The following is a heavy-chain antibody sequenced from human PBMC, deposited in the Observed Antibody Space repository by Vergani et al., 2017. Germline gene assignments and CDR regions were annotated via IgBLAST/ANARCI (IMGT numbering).Heavy chain of an antibody. J-gene: IGHJ3*02. V-gene: IGHV3-64*01. CDR3: ARDGRELLGGAFDI. D-gene: IGHD1-26*01. Sequence: EVQLVESGGGLVQPGGSLRLSCAASGFTFSSYAMHWVRQAPGKGLEYVSAISSNGGSTYYANSVKGRFTISRDNSKNTLYLQMGSLRAEDMAVYYCARDGRELLGGAFDIWGQGTMVTVSS. CDR1: GFTFSSYA. CDR2: ISSNGGST.